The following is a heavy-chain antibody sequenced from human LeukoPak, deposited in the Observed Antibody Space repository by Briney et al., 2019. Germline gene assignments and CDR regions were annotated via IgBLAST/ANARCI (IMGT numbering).Heavy chain of an antibody. Sequence: PSETLSLTCTVSGASVSGSAYYWGWIRQPPGKGLEWIGNIYYSGSTYYNESLESRVTMSIDTSKNQFSLKLNSVTAADTAVYYCAREVITFGGVIVYGGYFDYWGQGTLVTVSS. D-gene: IGHD3-16*02. CDR1: GASVSGSAYY. CDR3: AREVITFGGVIVYGGYFDY. CDR2: IYYSGST. J-gene: IGHJ4*02. V-gene: IGHV4-39*07.